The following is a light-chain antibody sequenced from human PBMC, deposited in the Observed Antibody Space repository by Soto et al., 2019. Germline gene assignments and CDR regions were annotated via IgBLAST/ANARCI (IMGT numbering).Light chain of an antibody. Sequence: QSVLTQPPSASGTPGQRVTLSCSGSSSNIGSNTGNWYQQLPGTAPKLLIYSNNQRPSGVPDRFSGSKSGTSASLAISGLQSEDDADYYCAAWDDSLNGYVFGTGTKVTV. CDR2: SNN. CDR1: SSNIGSNT. J-gene: IGLJ1*01. CDR3: AAWDDSLNGYV. V-gene: IGLV1-44*01.